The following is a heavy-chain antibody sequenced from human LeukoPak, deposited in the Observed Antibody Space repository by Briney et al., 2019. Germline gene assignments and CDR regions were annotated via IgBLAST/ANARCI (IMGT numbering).Heavy chain of an antibody. D-gene: IGHD3-3*01. CDR1: GFTFSDYY. J-gene: IGHJ6*03. V-gene: IGHV3-11*04. Sequence: PGGSLRLSCAASGFTFSDYYMSWIRQAPGKGLEWLSYISASSISIYYADSVKGRFTISRDNAKNSLYLQMNSLRAEDTAVYYCARAPALRFLEYYYYYMDVWGTGTTVTVSS. CDR2: ISASSISI. CDR3: ARAPALRFLEYYYYYMDV.